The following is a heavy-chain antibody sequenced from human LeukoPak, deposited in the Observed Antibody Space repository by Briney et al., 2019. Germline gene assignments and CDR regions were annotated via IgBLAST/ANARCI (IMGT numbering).Heavy chain of an antibody. Sequence: PGGSLRLSCAASGFTFSDYGIHWIRQAPGKGLEWVTFISYDGTYKYYTDSVKGRFTISRDNSKNTLYLQMNSLRVEDTAVYYCARNVKVASRAFDIWGHGTMVTVSS. CDR1: GFTFSDYG. V-gene: IGHV3-30-3*01. D-gene: IGHD3-22*01. J-gene: IGHJ3*02. CDR3: ARNVKVASRAFDI. CDR2: ISYDGTYK.